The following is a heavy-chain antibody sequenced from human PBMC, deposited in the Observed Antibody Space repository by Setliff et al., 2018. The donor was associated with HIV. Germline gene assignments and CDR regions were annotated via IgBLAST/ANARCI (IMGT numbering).Heavy chain of an antibody. CDR3: ARDVSAEMYSTRLDY. J-gene: IGHJ4*02. Sequence: AASVKVSCKVSGNMFSSYVFSWVRQAPGQGLEWVGGIIPYLRSPNYAQKFQGRVTITADESTSTVYMELSGLTSDDTAIYYCARDVSAEMYSTRLDYWGQGTLVTVSS. CDR2: IIPYLRSP. V-gene: IGHV1-69*13. D-gene: IGHD2-21*01. CDR1: GNMFSSYV.